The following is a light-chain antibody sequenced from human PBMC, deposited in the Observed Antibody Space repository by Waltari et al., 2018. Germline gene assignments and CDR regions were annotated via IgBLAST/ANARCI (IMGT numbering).Light chain of an antibody. Sequence: QSALTQPRSVSGSPGQSVPLSCTGTSINVGSFAYVSWYQHHPGKAPKLLIYDVAKRPSGVPHRFSGSKSGNTASLTITGLQTEDEADYYCCSYTGTNTFVLGTGTAITVL. V-gene: IGLV2-11*01. CDR2: DVA. CDR3: CSYTGTNTFV. CDR1: SINVGSFAY. J-gene: IGLJ1*01.